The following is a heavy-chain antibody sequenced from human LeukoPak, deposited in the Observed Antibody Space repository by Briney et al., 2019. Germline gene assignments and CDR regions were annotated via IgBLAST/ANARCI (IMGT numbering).Heavy chain of an antibody. V-gene: IGHV3-48*01. CDR2: ISSSSSTI. J-gene: IGHJ4*02. Sequence: GGSLRLSCAASGFTFSSYSMNWVRQAPGKGLEWVSYISSSSSTIYYADSVKGRFTISRDNAKNSLYLQMNSLRAEDTAVYYCARDWDCSSTGCPGDYWGQGTLVTVSS. D-gene: IGHD2-2*01. CDR3: ARDWDCSSTGCPGDY. CDR1: GFTFSSYS.